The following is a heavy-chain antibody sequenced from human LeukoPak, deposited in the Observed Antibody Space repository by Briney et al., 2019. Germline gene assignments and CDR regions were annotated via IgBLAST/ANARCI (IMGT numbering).Heavy chain of an antibody. J-gene: IGHJ4*02. Sequence: VASVKVSCKASGYTFTDYYMHWVRQAPGQGLEWMGWISGYNGNTNYAQKFLGRVSMTADTSTSTAYMEVRSLTSDDTAVYYCARSGRGTYYYFDLWGQGTLVTVSS. CDR3: ARSGRGTYYYFDL. CDR2: ISGYNGNT. CDR1: GYTFTDYY. V-gene: IGHV1-18*04. D-gene: IGHD1-14*01.